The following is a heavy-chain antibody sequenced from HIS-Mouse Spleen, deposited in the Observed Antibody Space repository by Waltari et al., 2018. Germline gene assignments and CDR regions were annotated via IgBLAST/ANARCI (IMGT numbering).Heavy chain of an antibody. D-gene: IGHD6-13*01. V-gene: IGHV4-39*07. CDR1: GGSISSSSYS. CDR3: AREIPYSSSWYDWYFDL. J-gene: IGHJ2*01. Sequence: QLQLQESGPGLVKPSETLSLTCTVSGGSISSSSYSWGWIRQPPGKVLEWIGSIYYSGSTYYNPSLKSRVTISVDTSKNQFSLKLSSVTAADTAVYYCAREIPYSSSWYDWYFDLWGRGTLVIVSS. CDR2: IYYSGST.